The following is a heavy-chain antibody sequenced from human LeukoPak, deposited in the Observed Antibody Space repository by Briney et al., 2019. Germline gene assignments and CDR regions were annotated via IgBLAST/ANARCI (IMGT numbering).Heavy chain of an antibody. CDR1: GGSFSGYY. J-gene: IGHJ5*02. CDR2: INHSGST. Sequence: PSETLSLTCAVYGGSFSGYYWSWIRQPPGKGLEWIGEINHSGSTNYNPSLKSRVTISVDTSKNQFSLKLSSVTAADTAVYYCARYYLQWLARSTSWFDPWGQGTLVTVSS. V-gene: IGHV4-34*01. CDR3: ARYYLQWLARSTSWFDP. D-gene: IGHD6-19*01.